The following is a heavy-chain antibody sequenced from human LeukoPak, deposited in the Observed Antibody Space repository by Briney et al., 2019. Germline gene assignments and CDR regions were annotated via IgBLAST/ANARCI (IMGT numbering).Heavy chain of an antibody. CDR3: ARVAQYSDGSRRRTSPGQYYFDF. CDR2: INSSGRT. Sequence: SETLSLTCTVSGDSLSHYYWSWIRQPAVRGLEWIGRINSSGRTNYNPSLKTRVTMSVDTSKNQLSLSLTSVTAADTAVYYCARVAQYSDGSRRRTSPGQYYFDFWGQGTLVTVSS. V-gene: IGHV4-4*07. D-gene: IGHD3-10*01. CDR1: GDSLSHYY. J-gene: IGHJ4*02.